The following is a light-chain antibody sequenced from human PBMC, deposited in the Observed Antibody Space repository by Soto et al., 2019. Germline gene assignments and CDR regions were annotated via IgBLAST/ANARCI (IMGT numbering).Light chain of an antibody. Sequence: QSALTQPPSVSGSPGQSVTISCTGTSSDVGSYNRVSWYQQPPGTAPKLMIYEVTNRPSGVPDRFFGSKSGNTAFLIISGLQAEDEADYYCSSYTSSNTLVFGGGTKLTVL. CDR1: SSDVGSYNR. J-gene: IGLJ2*01. CDR3: SSYTSSNTLV. CDR2: EVT. V-gene: IGLV2-18*02.